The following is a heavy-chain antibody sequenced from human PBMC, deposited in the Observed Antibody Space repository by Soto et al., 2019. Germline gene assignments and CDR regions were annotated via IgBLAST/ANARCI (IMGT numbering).Heavy chain of an antibody. D-gene: IGHD6-13*01. Sequence: QVQLVESGGGVVQPGRSLRLSCAASGFTFSSYGMHWVRQAPGKGLEWVAVIWYDGSNKYYADSVKGRFTISRDNSKNTLYLQMNSLRAEDTAVYYCARDRVLGGGQQLVRLAYWGQGTLVTVSS. CDR2: IWYDGSNK. CDR3: ARDRVLGGGQQLVRLAY. CDR1: GFTFSSYG. J-gene: IGHJ4*02. V-gene: IGHV3-33*01.